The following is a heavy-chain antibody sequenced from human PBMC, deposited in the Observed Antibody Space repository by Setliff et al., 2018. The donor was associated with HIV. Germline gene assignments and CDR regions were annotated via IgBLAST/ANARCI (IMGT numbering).Heavy chain of an antibody. V-gene: IGHV1-18*04. CDR3: ARGRRVVPAAESNWFDP. CDR2: ISAYNGNT. J-gene: IGHJ5*02. Sequence: ASVKVSCKASGYTFSGYCMHWVRQAPGQGLEWMGWISAYNGNTLYAQKFQGRVTMTTDTSTSTAYMDLRSLRSDDTAVYYCARGRRVVPAAESNWFDPWGQGTLVTVSS. D-gene: IGHD2-2*01. CDR1: GYTFSGYC.